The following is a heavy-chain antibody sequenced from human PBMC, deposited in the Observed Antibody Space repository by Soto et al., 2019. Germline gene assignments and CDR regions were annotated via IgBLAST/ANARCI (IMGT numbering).Heavy chain of an antibody. CDR1: GGSISSYY. J-gene: IGHJ4*02. CDR2: IYYSGST. V-gene: IGHV4-59*08. D-gene: IGHD2-15*01. CDR3: ARSRGYCSGGSCYFPPDY. Sequence: QSQTLSLTCTVSGGSISSYYWSWIRQPPGKGLEWIGYIYYSGSTNYNPSLKSRVTISVDTSKNQFSLKLSSVTAADTAVYYCARSRGYCSGGSCYFPPDYWGQGTLVTVSS.